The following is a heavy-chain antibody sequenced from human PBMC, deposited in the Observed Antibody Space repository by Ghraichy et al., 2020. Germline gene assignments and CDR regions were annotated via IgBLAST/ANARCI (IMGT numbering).Heavy chain of an antibody. CDR3: ATPSGWYGGIDY. V-gene: IGHV1-24*01. CDR1: GYTLTELS. J-gene: IGHJ4*02. CDR2: FDPEDGET. Sequence: ASVKVSCKVSGYTLTELSMHWVRQAPGKGLEWMGGFDPEDGETIYAQKFQGRVTMTEDTSTDTAYMELSSLRSEDTAVYYCATPSGWYGGIDYWGQGTLVTVSS. D-gene: IGHD6-19*01.